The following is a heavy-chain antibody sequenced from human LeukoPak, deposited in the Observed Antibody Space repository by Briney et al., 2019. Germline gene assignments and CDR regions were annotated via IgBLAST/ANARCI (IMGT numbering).Heavy chain of an antibody. CDR1: GGSISSSNW. CDR3: ARRATDYGDYYGVDY. CDR2: ISHSGST. Sequence: SETLSLTCAVSGGSISSSNWWSWVRQPPGKGLEWIGEISHSGSTNYNPSLESRVTISVDTSKNQFSLKLSSVTAADTAVYYCARRATDYGDYYGVDYWGQGTLVTVSS. J-gene: IGHJ4*02. V-gene: IGHV4-4*02. D-gene: IGHD4-17*01.